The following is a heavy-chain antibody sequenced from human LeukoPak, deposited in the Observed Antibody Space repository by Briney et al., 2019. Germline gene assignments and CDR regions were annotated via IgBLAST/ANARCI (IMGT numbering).Heavy chain of an antibody. CDR3: ASSIAARFDY. CDR1: GFTFSSYW. D-gene: IGHD6-6*01. V-gene: IGHV3-7*01. Sequence: GGSLRLSCAASGFTFSSYWMSWVRQAPGKGLERVANIKQDGSEKYYVDSVKGRFTISRDNAENSLYLQMNSLRAEDTAVYYCASSIAARFDYWGQGTLVTVSS. CDR2: IKQDGSEK. J-gene: IGHJ4*02.